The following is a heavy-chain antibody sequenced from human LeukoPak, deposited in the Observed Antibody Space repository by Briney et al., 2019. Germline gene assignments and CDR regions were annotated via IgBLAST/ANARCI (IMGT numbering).Heavy chain of an antibody. V-gene: IGHV3-7*01. CDR1: GFTFRNLC. CDR2: IKQGGSEK. D-gene: IGHD3-10*01. CDR3: AKGRGVDY. J-gene: IGHJ4*02. Sequence: GGSLGLSCGASGFTFRNLCRNGAREAPGRGREDGAHIKQGGSEKYYVDSVKGRFTLHRDNANNSLSLQMNSLKAQDTAVYYCAKGRGVDYWGQGTLVTVSS.